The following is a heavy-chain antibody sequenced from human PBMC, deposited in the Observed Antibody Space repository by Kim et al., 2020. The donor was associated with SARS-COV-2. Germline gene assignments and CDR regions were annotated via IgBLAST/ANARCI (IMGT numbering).Heavy chain of an antibody. CDR1: GYTFTDYA. CDR2: IDADNGNT. J-gene: IGHJ4*02. CDR3: ARNEDY. V-gene: IGHV1-3*01. Sequence: ASVKVSYKASGYTFTDYAFHWVRQAPGQGLEWMGWIDADNGNTKYSQKFQGRVTITRDTSASTAYMELSSLRSEDTAVYFCARNEDYWGQGTLVTVSS.